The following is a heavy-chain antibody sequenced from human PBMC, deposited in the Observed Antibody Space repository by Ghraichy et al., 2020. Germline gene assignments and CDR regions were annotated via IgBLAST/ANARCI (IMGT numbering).Heavy chain of an antibody. CDR1: GGSISSGGYY. D-gene: IGHD4-17*01. Sequence: SETLSLTCTVSGGSISSGGYYWSCIRQHPGKGLEWIGYIYYSGSTYYNPSLNSLVTISVDTSKNQFSLMLSSVTAADTAVYYWARDHNDYGDYPGAFDIWGQGTMVTVSS. J-gene: IGHJ3*02. CDR2: IYYSGST. CDR3: ARDHNDYGDYPGAFDI. V-gene: IGHV4-31*01.